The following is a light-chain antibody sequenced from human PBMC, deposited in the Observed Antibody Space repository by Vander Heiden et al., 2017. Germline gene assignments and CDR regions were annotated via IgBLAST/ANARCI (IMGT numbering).Light chain of an antibody. V-gene: IGKV3-11*01. CDR2: DAS. Sequence: DIVLTQSPATLSLPLGERATRSCRASQSVSSYLAWYQQKPGQAPRLLIYDASNRATGIPARFSGGGSGTDFALTISSLEPEDFAVYYCQQRSTWTPITFGQGTRLEIK. J-gene: IGKJ5*01. CDR3: QQRSTWTPIT. CDR1: QSVSSY.